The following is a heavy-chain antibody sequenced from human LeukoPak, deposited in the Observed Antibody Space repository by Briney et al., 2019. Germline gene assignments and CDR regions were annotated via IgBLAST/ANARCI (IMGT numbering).Heavy chain of an antibody. CDR1: GYTFTAYY. Sequence: ASVKVSYKASGYTFTAYYIHWERQAPGQALEWMGWINPNSGGTNYAQKFQGRVTMTRHTSISTAYMELSRLTSDDTAVYYCRGSGGAFDIWGQGTMVTVSS. CDR3: RGSGGAFDI. V-gene: IGHV1-2*02. D-gene: IGHD3-10*01. J-gene: IGHJ3*02. CDR2: INPNSGGT.